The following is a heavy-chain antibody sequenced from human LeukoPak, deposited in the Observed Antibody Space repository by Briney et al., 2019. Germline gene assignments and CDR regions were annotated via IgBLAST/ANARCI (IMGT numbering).Heavy chain of an antibody. CDR1: GFDFTVYW. CDR2: IKQDGSEK. D-gene: IGHD3-10*01. J-gene: IGHJ6*03. Sequence: GGSLRLSCTASGFDFTVYWMTWVRQAPGKGLEWVANIKQDGSEKYYVDSVKGRFTISRDNAKNSVFLQMNSLRAEDTALYYCARDGVRAVTFNHYYFLDVWGKGTTATVSS. V-gene: IGHV3-7*01. CDR3: ARDGVRAVTFNHYYFLDV.